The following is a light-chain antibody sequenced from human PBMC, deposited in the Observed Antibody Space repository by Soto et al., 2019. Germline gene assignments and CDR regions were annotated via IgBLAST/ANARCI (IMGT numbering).Light chain of an antibody. Sequence: QSALTQPASVSGSPGQSITISCTGTSSDVGGSNYVSWYQHHPGKAPKLSISEVSNRPSGVSYRFSGSKSGDTASLTISGLQAEDEADYYCCSRTTSSTYVFGPGTKVTVL. V-gene: IGLV2-14*01. CDR3: CSRTTSSTYV. J-gene: IGLJ1*01. CDR2: EVS. CDR1: SSDVGGSNY.